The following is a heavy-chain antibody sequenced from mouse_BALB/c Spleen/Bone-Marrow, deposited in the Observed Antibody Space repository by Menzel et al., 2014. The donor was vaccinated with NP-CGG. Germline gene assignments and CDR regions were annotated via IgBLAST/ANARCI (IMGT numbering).Heavy chain of an antibody. Sequence: EVKLEEPGGGLVKPGGSLKLSCAASGFTFSSYAMSWVRQTPEKRLEWVATISSGGSYTYYPDSVKGRFTIPRDNAKNTLYLQMSSLRSEDTAMYYCARPRFAYWGQGTLVTVSA. J-gene: IGHJ3*01. CDR3: ARPRFAY. CDR2: ISSGGSYT. CDR1: GFTFSSYA. V-gene: IGHV5-9-3*01.